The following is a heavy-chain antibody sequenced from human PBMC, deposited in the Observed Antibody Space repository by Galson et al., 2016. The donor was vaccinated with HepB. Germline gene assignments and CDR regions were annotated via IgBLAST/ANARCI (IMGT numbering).Heavy chain of an antibody. CDR2: ISGYNGNT. CDR1: GYTFTSHG. J-gene: IGHJ5*02. V-gene: IGHV1-18*01. D-gene: IGHD6-19*01. CDR3: ARAGSRGWYWFDP. Sequence: SVKVSCKASGYTFTSHGISWVRQAPGQGLEWMGWISGYNGNTEHTQKFQGRLIMTTDTSTNTAYMELRGLRSNDTAVYYCARAGSRGWYWFDPWGQGTLGTVSS.